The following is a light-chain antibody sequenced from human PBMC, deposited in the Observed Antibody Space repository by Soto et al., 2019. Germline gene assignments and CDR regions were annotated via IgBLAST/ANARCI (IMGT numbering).Light chain of an antibody. V-gene: IGKV1-5*03. CDR3: QHYNSYSEA. CDR2: KAS. CDR1: QSISSC. Sequence: IQMAHASFHPTAPVGDRVSSSCLASQSISSCLAWYQLKPGKAPKLLIYKASSLESGVPSRFSGSGSGTEFTLTISSLQPDDFATYYCQHYNSYSEAFGQGTKVDIK. J-gene: IGKJ1*01.